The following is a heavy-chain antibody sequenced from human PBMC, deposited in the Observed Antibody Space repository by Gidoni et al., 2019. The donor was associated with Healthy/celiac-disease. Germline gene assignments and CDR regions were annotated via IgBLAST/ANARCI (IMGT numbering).Heavy chain of an antibody. Sequence: QVQLVESGGGVVQPGRSLRLSFSASGFTFRSYAMHWGRQAPGKGLEWVAVISYDGSNKYYADSVKGRFTISRDNSKNTLYLQMNSLRAEDTAVYYCASQDYYGSGSPSEYWGQGTLVTVSS. D-gene: IGHD3-10*01. J-gene: IGHJ4*02. V-gene: IGHV3-30-3*01. CDR3: ASQDYYGSGSPSEY. CDR1: GFTFRSYA. CDR2: ISYDGSNK.